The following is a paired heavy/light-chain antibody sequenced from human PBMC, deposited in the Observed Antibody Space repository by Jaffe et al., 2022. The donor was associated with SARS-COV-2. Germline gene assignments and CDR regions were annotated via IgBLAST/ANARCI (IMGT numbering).Heavy chain of an antibody. CDR3: ARDDDSGDYRWLDP. V-gene: IGHV1-69*01. J-gene: IGHJ5*02. CDR1: GGSFSNFA. CDR2: FIPNFGSP. D-gene: IGHD4-17*01. Sequence: QLQLVQSGAEMKQPGSSVRVSCKASGGSFSNFAFSWVRQAPGQGLEWMGGFIPNFGSPNYAQNFQGRVTITADESTSTAYMELSSLRSEDSAIYYCARDDDSGDYRWLDPWGQGTLVTVSS.
Light chain of an antibody. Sequence: QSALTQPASESASDGQSVTISCTGTSSDVGGYNYVSWYQQPPGKAPKLLIYDVSYRPSGVSNRFSGSKSGNTASLTISGLQAEDEADYYCSSYTSSSTRYVFGTGTKVTVL. CDR3: SSYTSSSTRYV. CDR2: DVS. V-gene: IGLV2-14*01. CDR1: SSDVGGYNY. J-gene: IGLJ1*01.